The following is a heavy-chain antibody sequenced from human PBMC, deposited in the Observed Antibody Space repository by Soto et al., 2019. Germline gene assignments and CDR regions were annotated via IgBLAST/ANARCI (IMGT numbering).Heavy chain of an antibody. J-gene: IGHJ4*02. CDR3: AKGALGQCPDESCYGYFDF. Sequence: PGGSLRLSCAAARFGFSDFAMNWVRQAPGKGLEWVAAISRNGDRTHYTDSVKGRFTISRDTSKNIVHLQMTSLRVEDTATYFCAKGALGQCPDESCYGYFDFWGPGTLVTVSS. D-gene: IGHD5-12*01. CDR2: ISRNGDRT. CDR1: RFGFSDFA. V-gene: IGHV3-23*01.